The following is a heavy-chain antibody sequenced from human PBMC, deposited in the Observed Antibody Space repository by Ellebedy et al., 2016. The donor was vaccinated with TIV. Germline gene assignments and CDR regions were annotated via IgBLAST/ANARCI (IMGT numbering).Heavy chain of an antibody. CDR3: AKFWVVEASWHDS. CDR1: GFSFSKYW. V-gene: IGHV3-74*03. D-gene: IGHD2-2*01. CDR2: VNKDGSLT. J-gene: IGHJ5*01. Sequence: GESLKISXAASGFSFSKYWMHWVRQAPGQGLVWVSRVNKDGSLTEYADSVKGRFTISRDNSKNTLYLQMNRLRVDDTAVYYCAKFWVVEASWHDSWGQGTLVTVSS.